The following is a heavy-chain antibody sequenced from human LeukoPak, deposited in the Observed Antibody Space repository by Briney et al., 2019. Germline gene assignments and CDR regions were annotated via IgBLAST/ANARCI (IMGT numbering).Heavy chain of an antibody. V-gene: IGHV1-2*02. CDR3: ARDRTSVAAAGTDTYYYYGMDV. Sequence: ASVKVSCKASGYTFTGYYMHWVRQAPGQGLEWMGWINPNSGGTNYAQKFQGRVTMTRDTSISTAYMELSRLRSDDTAVYYCARDRTSVAAAGTDTYYYYGMDVWGQGTTVTVSS. CDR2: INPNSGGT. D-gene: IGHD6-13*01. J-gene: IGHJ6*02. CDR1: GYTFTGYY.